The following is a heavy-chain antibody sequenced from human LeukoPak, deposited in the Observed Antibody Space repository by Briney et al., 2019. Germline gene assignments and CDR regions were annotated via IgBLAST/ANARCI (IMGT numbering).Heavy chain of an antibody. CDR2: VDTDGTNT. CDR1: GFTFSDYW. V-gene: IGHV3-74*01. CDR3: AKVGFSEMEWLLYSDH. J-gene: IGHJ4*02. D-gene: IGHD3-3*01. Sequence: PGGSLRLSCAASGFTFSDYWMHWVRQAPGMGLEWVSHVDTDGTNTNYADSVKGRFTISRDNSKNTLYLQMNSLRAEDTAVYYCAKVGFSEMEWLLYSDHWGQGTLVTVSS.